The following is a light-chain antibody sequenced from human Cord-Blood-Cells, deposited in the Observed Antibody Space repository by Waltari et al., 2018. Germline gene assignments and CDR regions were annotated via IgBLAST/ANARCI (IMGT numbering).Light chain of an antibody. J-gene: IGKJ1*01. V-gene: IGKV4-1*01. CDR3: QQYYSTPWT. CDR2: WAS. CDR1: QSVLYSSNNKNY. Sequence: DIVMTQSPDSLAVSLCERATINCKSSQSVLYSSNNKNYLAWYQKKPGQPPKLLIYWASTRESGVPDRFSGSGSGTDFTLTISSLQAEDVAVYYCQQYYSTPWTFGQGTKVEIK.